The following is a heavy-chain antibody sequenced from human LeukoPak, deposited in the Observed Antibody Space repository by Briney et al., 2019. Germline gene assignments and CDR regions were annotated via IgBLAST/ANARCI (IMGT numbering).Heavy chain of an antibody. CDR3: AKAPPYCSSTSCYKFDY. CDR1: GFTFSSYS. J-gene: IGHJ4*02. D-gene: IGHD2-2*02. CDR2: IRYDGSNK. V-gene: IGHV3-30*02. Sequence: PGGSLRLSCAASGFTFSSYSMNWVRQAPGKGLEWVAFIRYDGSNKYYADSVKGRFTISRDNSKNTLYLQMNSLRAEDTAVYYCAKAPPYCSSTSCYKFDYWGQGTLVTVSS.